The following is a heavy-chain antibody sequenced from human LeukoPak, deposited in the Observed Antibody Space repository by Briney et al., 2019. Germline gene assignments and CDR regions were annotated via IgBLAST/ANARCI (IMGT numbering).Heavy chain of an antibody. Sequence: PGGSLRLSCAASGFTFSSYGMHWVRQAPGKGLEWVAVIWYDGSNKYYADSVKGRFTISRDNSKKTLYLQMNSLRAEDTAVYYCAREGAAAGTDYWGQGTLVTVSS. CDR1: GFTFSSYG. J-gene: IGHJ4*02. CDR2: IWYDGSNK. D-gene: IGHD6-13*01. V-gene: IGHV3-33*01. CDR3: AREGAAAGTDY.